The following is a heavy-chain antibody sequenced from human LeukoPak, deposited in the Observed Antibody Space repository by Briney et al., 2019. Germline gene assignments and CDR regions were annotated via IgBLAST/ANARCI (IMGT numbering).Heavy chain of an antibody. V-gene: IGHV3-49*04. CDR3: TSTYYDFWSGEH. D-gene: IGHD3-3*01. CDR2: IRSKAYGGTT. Sequence: PGGSLRLSCTASGFTFGDYAMSWVRQAPGKGLEWVGFIRSKAYGGTTEYAASVKGRFTISRDDSKSTAYLQMNSLKTEDTAVYYCTSTYYDFWSGEHWGQGTLVTVSS. J-gene: IGHJ4*02. CDR1: GFTFGDYA.